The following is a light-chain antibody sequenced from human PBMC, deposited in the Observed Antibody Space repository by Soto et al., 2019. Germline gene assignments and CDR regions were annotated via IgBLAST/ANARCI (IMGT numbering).Light chain of an antibody. CDR2: GAS. CDR1: QNVSSN. J-gene: IGKJ1*01. V-gene: IGKV3-15*01. CDR3: QQYNYWPRT. Sequence: IVMTQAPATLSVSPGERATLSCRASQNVSSNLAWYQHKPGQAPRLLLYGASTRATGFPARFSGSGSGTDVTLTFCSLISEDFAVYYCQQYNYWPRTFGQGTKVDIK.